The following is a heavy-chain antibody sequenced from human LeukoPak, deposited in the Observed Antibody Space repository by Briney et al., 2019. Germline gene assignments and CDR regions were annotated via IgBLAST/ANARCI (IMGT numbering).Heavy chain of an antibody. D-gene: IGHD6-6*01. CDR1: GGSFSGYY. J-gene: IGHJ5*02. Sequence: SETLSLTCAVYGGSFSGYYWSWIRQPPGKGLEWIGEINHSGSTNYNPSLKSRVTISVDTSRNQFSLKLSSVTAADTAVYYCARVAATTTRNWFDPWGQGTLVTVSS. CDR3: ARVAATTTRNWFDP. CDR2: INHSGST. V-gene: IGHV4-34*01.